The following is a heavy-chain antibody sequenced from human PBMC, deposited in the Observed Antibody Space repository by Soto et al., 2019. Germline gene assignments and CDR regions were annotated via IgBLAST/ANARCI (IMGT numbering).Heavy chain of an antibody. Sequence: EVQLLESGGGLVQPGGSLKLSCAASGFTFSSYAMSWVRQAPGKGLEWVSAISGSGGSTYYADSVKGRFTISRDNSKNTLYLQMNSLRAEDTAVYYCAKDGWIVATIGYAFDIWGQGTMVTVSS. V-gene: IGHV3-23*01. D-gene: IGHD5-12*01. CDR3: AKDGWIVATIGYAFDI. CDR1: GFTFSSYA. CDR2: ISGSGGST. J-gene: IGHJ3*02.